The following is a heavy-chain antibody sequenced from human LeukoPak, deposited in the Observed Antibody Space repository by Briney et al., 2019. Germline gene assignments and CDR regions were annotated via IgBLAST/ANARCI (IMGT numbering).Heavy chain of an antibody. CDR3: ASDYGYYYYYMDV. V-gene: IGHV4-39*01. CDR2: IYYSGST. Sequence: PSETLSLTCTVSGGSISSSSYYWGWIRQPPGKGLEWIGSIYYSGSTYYNPSLKSRVTISVDTSKNQFSLKLSSVTAADTAVYYCASDYGYYYYYMDVWGKGTTVTISS. D-gene: IGHD3-16*01. J-gene: IGHJ6*03. CDR1: GGSISSSSYY.